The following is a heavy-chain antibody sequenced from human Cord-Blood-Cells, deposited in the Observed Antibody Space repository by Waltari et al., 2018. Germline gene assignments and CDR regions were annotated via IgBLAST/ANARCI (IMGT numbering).Heavy chain of an antibody. J-gene: IGHJ4*02. V-gene: IGHV4-39*01. CDR2: IYYSGST. CDR3: ARSMSGYSGYDLDY. D-gene: IGHD5-12*01. Sequence: QLQLQESGPGLVKPSETLSLTCTVSGGSISSSSYYWGWIRHPPGKGLEWIGSIYYSGSTYDSASLKSGVTISVDTSKNQFSLKLSCVTAADTAVYYCARSMSGYSGYDLDYWGQGTLVTVSS. CDR1: GGSISSSSYY.